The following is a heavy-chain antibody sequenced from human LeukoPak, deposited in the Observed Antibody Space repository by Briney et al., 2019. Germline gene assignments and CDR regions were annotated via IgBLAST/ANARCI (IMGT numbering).Heavy chain of an antibody. V-gene: IGHV1-18*01. CDR2: ISAYNGNT. D-gene: IGHD3-22*01. CDR3: ARLSSDSSGYYYVWWFDP. CDR1: GYTFTSYG. J-gene: IGHJ5*02. Sequence: ASVKVSCEASGYTFTSYGISWVRQAPGQGLKWMGWISAYNGNTNYAQKLQGRVTMTTDTSTSTAYMELRSLRSDDTAVYYCARLSSDSSGYYYVWWFDPWGQGTLVTVSS.